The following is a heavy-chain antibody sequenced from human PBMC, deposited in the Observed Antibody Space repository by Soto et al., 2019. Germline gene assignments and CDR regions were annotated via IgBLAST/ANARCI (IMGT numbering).Heavy chain of an antibody. CDR1: GFTFSKYD. CDR2: IGKVDDT. V-gene: IGHV3-13*01. Sequence: EVQLVESGGDLVQPGGSLRLSCNASGFTFSKYDFHWVRQAAGKGLEWVSGIGKVDDTYYADSVRGRFTISRENAKNSLYLQMNSLRVGDTAIYYCTRGADGFDYWGQGARITVSS. CDR3: TRGADGFDY. J-gene: IGHJ4*02. D-gene: IGHD3-16*01.